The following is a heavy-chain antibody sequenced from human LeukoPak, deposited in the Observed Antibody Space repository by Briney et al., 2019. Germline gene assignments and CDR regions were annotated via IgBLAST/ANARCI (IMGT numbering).Heavy chain of an antibody. J-gene: IGHJ4*02. CDR1: GSTFSSYA. V-gene: IGHV3-23*01. Sequence: GGSLRLSCKASGSTFSSYAMNWVRQAPGKGLEWVSAIGSGGGSTDYADSVQGRFTISRDNSKSTLYLQMNSLRAEDTAVYYCAKGFLGGTDQYFDSWGQGTLVTASS. D-gene: IGHD6-19*01. CDR3: AKGFLGGTDQYFDS. CDR2: IGSGGGST.